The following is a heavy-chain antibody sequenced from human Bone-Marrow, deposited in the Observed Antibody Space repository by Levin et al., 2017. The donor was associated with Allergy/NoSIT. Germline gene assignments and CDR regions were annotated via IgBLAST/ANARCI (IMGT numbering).Heavy chain of an antibody. V-gene: IGHV3-73*01. J-gene: IGHJ4*02. CDR3: TSVAVAGSY. Sequence: GGSLRLSCAVSEFIFTDSAIHWVRQASGKGLEWVGRIRSKTYSYATAYAASVKGRFTVSRDDSMNTAYLEMSALKTEDTAVYYCTSVAVAGSYWGQGALVTVSS. CDR1: EFIFTDSA. D-gene: IGHD6-19*01. CDR2: IRSKTYSYAT.